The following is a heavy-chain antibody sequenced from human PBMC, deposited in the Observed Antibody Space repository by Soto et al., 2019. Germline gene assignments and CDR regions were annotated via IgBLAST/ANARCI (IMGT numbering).Heavy chain of an antibody. CDR3: VRGSEIWVGELWQ. V-gene: IGHV3-64*01. J-gene: IGHJ4*02. D-gene: IGHD3-10*01. CDR1: GFSFSSHA. CDR2: ISRNGDST. Sequence: EVQLVESGGGLVQPGGSLRLSCAASGFSFSSHAMHWVRQAPGRGLAYVSAISRNGDSTTYAHSVKGRFIVSRDKSKNMLFLQMGSLRGEDMAVDYCVRGSEIWVGELWQWGQGTLVTVSS.